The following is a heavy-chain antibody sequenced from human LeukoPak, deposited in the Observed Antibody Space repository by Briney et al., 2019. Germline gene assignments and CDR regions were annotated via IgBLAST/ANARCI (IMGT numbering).Heavy chain of an antibody. CDR1: GFTFSSYG. CDR3: AKDYDYVWGSFRHIDY. J-gene: IGHJ4*02. V-gene: IGHV3-30*18. D-gene: IGHD3-16*02. Sequence: PGRSLRLSCAASGFTFSSYGMHWVRQAPGKGLEWVAFVSYDGRDKYYAASVKGRFTISRDNPKDTLYLQMNSLRAADTAVYYCAKDYDYVWGSFRHIDYWGQGTLVTVSS. CDR2: VSYDGRDK.